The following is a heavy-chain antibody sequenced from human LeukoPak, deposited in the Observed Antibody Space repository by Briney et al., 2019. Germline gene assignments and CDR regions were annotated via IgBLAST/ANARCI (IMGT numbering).Heavy chain of an antibody. CDR2: VYYSGST. CDR1: GGSISSGSYY. CDR3: ARSRDPTTKWELRIYFDY. D-gene: IGHD1-26*01. Sequence: PSETLSLTCTVSGGSISSGSYYWSWIRQHPGKGLEWIGYVYYSGSTYYNPSLKSRVIISVDASKNQFSLKLRSVTAADTAVYYCARSRDPTTKWELRIYFDYWGQGTLVTVSS. J-gene: IGHJ4*02. V-gene: IGHV4-31*03.